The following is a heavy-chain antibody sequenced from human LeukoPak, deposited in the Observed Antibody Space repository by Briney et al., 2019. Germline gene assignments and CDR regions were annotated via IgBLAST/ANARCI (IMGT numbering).Heavy chain of an antibody. J-gene: IGHJ4*02. CDR2: ISSSNHAI. Sequence: GGSLRLSCAASGFIFSSYSMSWVRQAPGKGLEWLSYISSSNHAIYYADSVKGRFTISRDNAKGSLYLQMNSLRAEDTAVYYCVRDLDFWGQGTLVTVSS. CDR1: GFIFSSYS. V-gene: IGHV3-48*04. CDR3: VRDLDF.